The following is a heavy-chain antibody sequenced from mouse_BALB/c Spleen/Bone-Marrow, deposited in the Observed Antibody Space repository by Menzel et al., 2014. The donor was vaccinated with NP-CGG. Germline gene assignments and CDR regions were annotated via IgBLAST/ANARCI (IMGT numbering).Heavy chain of an antibody. D-gene: IGHD2-2*01. CDR2: INSNGGGT. V-gene: IGHV5-6-3*01. J-gene: IGHJ3*01. Sequence: VQLKESGGGLVQPGGSLKLSCAAYGFTFSRYDMSRVRQTPDMRLELVANINSNGGGTYYPDSVKGRFTISRDNAKNTLYLRMSGLKSEDTAMYFCARGGVKVWFAYWGQGTLVTVPA. CDR1: GFTFSRYD. CDR3: ARGGVKVWFAY.